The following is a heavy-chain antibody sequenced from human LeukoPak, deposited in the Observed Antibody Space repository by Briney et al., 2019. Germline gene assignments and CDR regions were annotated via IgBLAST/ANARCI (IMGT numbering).Heavy chain of an antibody. J-gene: IGHJ4*02. CDR1: GFTFSTYG. V-gene: IGHV3-23*01. CDR3: ARDERLLSFLK. CDR2: ISGSGGST. D-gene: IGHD3-3*01. Sequence: GGSLRLSCAASGFTFSTYGMSWVRQAPGKGLEWVSAISGSGGSTYYADSVKGRFTISRDNSKNTLYLQMNSLRAEDTAIYYCARDERLLSFLKWGQGTLVTVSS.